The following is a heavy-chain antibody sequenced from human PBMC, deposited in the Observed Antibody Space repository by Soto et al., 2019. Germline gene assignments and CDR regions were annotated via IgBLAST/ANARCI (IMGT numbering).Heavy chain of an antibody. CDR3: ASEHTYYDFWSGSLLPFYYYYMDV. CDR2: IYYSGST. D-gene: IGHD3-3*01. Sequence: SETLSLTCTVPGGAVSSGSYYWGWIRQPPGKGLEWIGSIYYSGSTYYNPSLKSRVTISVDTSKNQFSLKLSSVTAADTAVYYCASEHTYYDFWSGSLLPFYYYYMDVWGKGTTVT. J-gene: IGHJ6*03. CDR1: GGAVSSGSYY. V-gene: IGHV4-39*01.